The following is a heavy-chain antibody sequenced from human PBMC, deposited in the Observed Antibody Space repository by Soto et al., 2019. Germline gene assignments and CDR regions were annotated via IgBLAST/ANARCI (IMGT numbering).Heavy chain of an antibody. Sequence: GGSLSLSCAASGFTFSSYSMNWVRQAPGKGLEWVSSISSSSSYIYYADSVKGRFTISRDNAKNSLYLQMNSLRAEDTAVYYCAREGGSGWLGDYYYYYGMDVWGQGTTVTVSS. CDR1: GFTFSSYS. D-gene: IGHD6-19*01. V-gene: IGHV3-21*01. J-gene: IGHJ6*02. CDR3: AREGGSGWLGDYYYYYGMDV. CDR2: ISSSSSYI.